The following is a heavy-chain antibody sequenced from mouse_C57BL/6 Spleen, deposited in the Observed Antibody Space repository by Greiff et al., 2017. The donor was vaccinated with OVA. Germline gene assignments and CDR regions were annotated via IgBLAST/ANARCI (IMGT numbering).Heavy chain of an antibody. V-gene: IGHV1-15*01. D-gene: IGHD1-1*01. Sequence: QVQLQQSGAELVRPGASVTLSCKASGYTFTDYEMHWVKQTPVHGLEWIGAIDPETGGTAYNQKFTGKAILTADKSSSTAYMELRSLTSADSAVYYCTRRDDYGSSYDWYYDVWGTGTTVTVSA. CDR2: IDPETGGT. CDR1: GYTFTDYE. J-gene: IGHJ1*03. CDR3: TRRDDYGSSYDWYYDV.